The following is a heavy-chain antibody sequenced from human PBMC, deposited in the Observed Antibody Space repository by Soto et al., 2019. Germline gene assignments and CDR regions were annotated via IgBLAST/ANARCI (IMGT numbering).Heavy chain of an antibody. Sequence: QVQLVESGGGVVQPGRSLRLSCAASGFTFSSYAMHWVRQAPGKGLEWVAVISYDGSNKYYADSVKGRFTISRDNSKNTLYLQMNSLRAEDTAVYYCARLHPRHYYYGMDVWGQGTTVTVSS. V-gene: IGHV3-30-3*01. CDR3: ARLHPRHYYYGMDV. CDR1: GFTFSSYA. J-gene: IGHJ6*02. D-gene: IGHD4-4*01. CDR2: ISYDGSNK.